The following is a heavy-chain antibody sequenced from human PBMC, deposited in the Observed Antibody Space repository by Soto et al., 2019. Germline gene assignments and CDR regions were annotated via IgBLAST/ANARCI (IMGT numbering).Heavy chain of an antibody. D-gene: IGHD3-3*01. CDR3: AKGGYDFWSGLDY. V-gene: IGHV3-23*01. J-gene: IGHJ4*02. CDR1: GFTFSSYA. Sequence: PGESLKISCAASGFTFSSYAMSWVRQAPGKGLEWVSAISGSGGSTYYADSVKGRFTISRDNSKNTLYLQMNSLRAEDTAVYYCAKGGYDFWSGLDYWGQGTLVTVS. CDR2: ISGSGGST.